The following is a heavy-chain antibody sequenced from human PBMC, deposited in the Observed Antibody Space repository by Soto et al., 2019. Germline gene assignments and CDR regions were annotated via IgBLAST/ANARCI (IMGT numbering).Heavy chain of an antibody. CDR1: GFTVGSNY. CDR2: AYNGGST. Sequence: EVQLVESGGGLIQPGGSLRLSCAASGFTVGSNYMSWVRQAPGKGPEWVSVAYNGGSTYYADSVKGRFTISTDNSKNTLYLKMSSLRADDTAVYYCARAHSRGYYSYFDYWGQGTLVTVSS. D-gene: IGHD3-22*01. J-gene: IGHJ4*02. CDR3: ARAHSRGYYSYFDY. V-gene: IGHV3-53*01.